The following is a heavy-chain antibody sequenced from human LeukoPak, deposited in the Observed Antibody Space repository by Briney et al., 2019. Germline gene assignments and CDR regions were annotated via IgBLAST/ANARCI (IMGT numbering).Heavy chain of an antibody. Sequence: PSETLSLTCAVYGGSFSGYYWSWLRQPPGKGLEWIGEINHSGSTNYNPSLKSRVTISVDTSKNQFSLKLSSVTAADTAVYYCARGPSTSWPRRFGPPGSYFDYWGQGNLVSVSS. CDR2: INHSGST. V-gene: IGHV4-34*01. CDR3: ARGPSTSWPRRFGPPGSYFDY. D-gene: IGHD6-13*01. J-gene: IGHJ4*02. CDR1: GGSFSGYY.